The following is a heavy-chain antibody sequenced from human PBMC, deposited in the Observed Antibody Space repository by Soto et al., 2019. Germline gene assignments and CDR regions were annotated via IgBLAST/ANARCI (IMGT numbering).Heavy chain of an antibody. CDR2: ISADGNNK. Sequence: PWGSLRLSCAASGFMFSDFALHWVRQAPGNGLEWVALISADGNNKYQADSVRGRFTISRDNSKNTLYLQMNSLTSEDTAVYYCARKWYGELGEGWFDPWGQGTLVTVSS. CDR1: GFMFSDFA. V-gene: IGHV3-30-3*01. D-gene: IGHD3-10*01. CDR3: ARKWYGELGEGWFDP. J-gene: IGHJ5*02.